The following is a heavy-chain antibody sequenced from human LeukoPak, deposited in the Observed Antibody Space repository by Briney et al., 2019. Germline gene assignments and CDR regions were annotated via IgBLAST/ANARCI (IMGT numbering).Heavy chain of an antibody. V-gene: IGHV3-23*01. J-gene: IGHJ4*02. CDR2: ISGSVGST. CDR1: GFTFSSYA. D-gene: IGHD3-10*01. CDR3: AKPYDSGTFPPGY. Sequence: GGSLRLSCAASGFTFSSYAMSWVRQAPGKGLEWGSAISGSVGSTYYADSVKGRFTISRANSQNTLYLEMNSLRAAATAVYSCAKPYDSGTFPPGYWGQGTLVTVSS.